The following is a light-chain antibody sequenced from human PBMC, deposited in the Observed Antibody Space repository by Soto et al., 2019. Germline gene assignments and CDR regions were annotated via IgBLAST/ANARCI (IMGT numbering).Light chain of an antibody. CDR2: GNS. J-gene: IGLJ2*01. CDR1: SSNIGACYD. CDR3: QSYDSSRSVV. Sequence: QSVLTQPPSVSGSPGQTVTISCTGSSSNIGACYDVHWYQQLPGKAPKLLIYGNSKRPSGVPNRFSGSKSGTSASLAITGLQAEDEADYYCQSYDSSRSVVFGGGTQLTVL. V-gene: IGLV1-40*01.